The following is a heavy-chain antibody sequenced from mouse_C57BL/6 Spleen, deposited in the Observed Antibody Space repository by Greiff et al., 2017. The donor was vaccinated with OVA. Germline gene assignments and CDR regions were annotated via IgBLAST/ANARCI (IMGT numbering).Heavy chain of an antibody. J-gene: IGHJ4*01. Sequence: DVKLQESGGDLVKPGGSLKLSCAASGFTFSSYGMSWVRQTPDKRLEWVATISSGGSYTYYPDSVKGRFTISRDNAKNTLYLQMSSLKSEDTAMYYCARIYYDYDDAMDYWGQGTSVTVSS. CDR2: ISSGGSYT. V-gene: IGHV5-6*02. CDR3: ARIYYDYDDAMDY. D-gene: IGHD2-4*01. CDR1: GFTFSSYG.